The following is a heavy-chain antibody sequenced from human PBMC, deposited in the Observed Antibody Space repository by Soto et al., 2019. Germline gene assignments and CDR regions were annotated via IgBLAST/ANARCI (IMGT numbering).Heavy chain of an antibody. Sequence: PSETLSLTCTVSGGSFKSGSYYWSWVRQHPGKGLEWIGYVYYTGRTSYSPSLKSRVTISADTSKNQFSLILTSVTAADTAVYYCARDSEYFDHWGQGSLVTVSS. CDR2: VYYTGRT. V-gene: IGHV4-61*01. CDR1: GGSFKSGSYY. CDR3: ARDSEYFDH. J-gene: IGHJ4*02.